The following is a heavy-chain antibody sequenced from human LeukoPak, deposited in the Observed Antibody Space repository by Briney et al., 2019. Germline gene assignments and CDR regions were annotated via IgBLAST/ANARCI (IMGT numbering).Heavy chain of an antibody. V-gene: IGHV3-23*01. CDR3: ARAMVRGVIYLVY. J-gene: IGHJ4*02. D-gene: IGHD3-10*01. Sequence: GGSLRLSCAASGFTFSSYAMSWVRQAPGKGLEWVSAISGSGGSTYYADSVKGRFTISRDNSENTLYLQMNSLRAEDTAVYYCARAMVRGVIYLVYWGQGTLVTVSS. CDR2: ISGSGGST. CDR1: GFTFSSYA.